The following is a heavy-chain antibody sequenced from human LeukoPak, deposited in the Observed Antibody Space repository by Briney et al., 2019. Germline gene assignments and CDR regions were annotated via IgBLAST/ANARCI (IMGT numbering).Heavy chain of an antibody. J-gene: IGHJ4*02. CDR3: ARDLSADYYDSSGYLDY. D-gene: IGHD3-22*01. CDR2: ISGSSSYI. Sequence: GGSLRLSCAASGFTFSSYSMNWVRQAPGKGLEWVSSISGSSSYIYYADSVKGRFTISRDNAKNSLYLQMNSLRAEDKAVYYCARDLSADYYDSSGYLDYWGQGTLVTVSS. CDR1: GFTFSSYS. V-gene: IGHV3-21*01.